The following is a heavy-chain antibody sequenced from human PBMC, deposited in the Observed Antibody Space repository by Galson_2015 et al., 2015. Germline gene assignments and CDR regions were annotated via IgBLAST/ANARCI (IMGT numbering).Heavy chain of an antibody. J-gene: IGHJ1*01. CDR1: GFTFSEYY. Sequence: SLRLSCAASGFTFSEYYMSWIRQAPGKGLEWISYISSSSNYSNYADSVKGRFTISRDNAKNSLYLQMNSLRAEDTAVYYCAREGAHSGYDWFYFQHWGRGTLVTVSS. D-gene: IGHD5-12*01. V-gene: IGHV3-11*05. CDR2: ISSSSNYS. CDR3: AREGAHSGYDWFYFQH.